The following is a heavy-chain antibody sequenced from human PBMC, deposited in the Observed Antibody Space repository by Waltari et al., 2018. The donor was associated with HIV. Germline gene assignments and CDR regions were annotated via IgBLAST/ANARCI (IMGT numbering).Heavy chain of an antibody. Sequence: EVHLVQSGPEERKPGSTMKISCRLSGYTFTAYSIHWVQEAPGRGLEWMGLIDPEDGETVYAEKFQDRLTITADTSADTVYMELTSLRSDDTAVYYCASLAAAVYFDAWGQGTLLTVSS. CDR2: IDPEDGET. J-gene: IGHJ4*02. CDR3: ASLAAAVYFDA. D-gene: IGHD6-13*01. CDR1: GYTFTAYS. V-gene: IGHV1-69-2*01.